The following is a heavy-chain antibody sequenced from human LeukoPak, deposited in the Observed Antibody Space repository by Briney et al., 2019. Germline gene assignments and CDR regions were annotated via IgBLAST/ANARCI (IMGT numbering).Heavy chain of an antibody. CDR1: GYTLTSFD. Sequence: ASVKVSCKASGYTLTSFDIHWVRQAPGQGLEWMGWMNPNSGNTGYAQKFQGRVTMTRNTSISTAYMDLSSLRSEDTAVYFCARGILRFYGYNYWGQGTLVTVSS. V-gene: IGHV1-8*01. CDR2: MNPNSGNT. D-gene: IGHD5-18*01. J-gene: IGHJ4*02. CDR3: ARGILRFYGYNY.